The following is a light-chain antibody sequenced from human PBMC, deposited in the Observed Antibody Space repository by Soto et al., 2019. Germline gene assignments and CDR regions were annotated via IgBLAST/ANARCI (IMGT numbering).Light chain of an antibody. CDR1: ISIIGAGYD. CDR3: QSYDSSLSVV. V-gene: IGLV1-40*01. CDR2: GNS. J-gene: IGLJ2*01. Sequence: QSVLTQPPSVSGAPGQRVTISCTGSISIIGAGYDVHWYQQLPGTAPKLLIYGNSNRPSGVPDRFSGSKSGTSASLAITGLQAEDEADYYCQSYDSSLSVVFGGGTKLTVL.